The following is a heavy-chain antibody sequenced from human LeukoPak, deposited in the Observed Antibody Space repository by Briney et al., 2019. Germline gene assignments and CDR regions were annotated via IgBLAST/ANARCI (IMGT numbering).Heavy chain of an antibody. V-gene: IGHV3-74*01. Sequence: GGSLRLSCAASGFTFSDYWMHWVRQAPGKGLVWVSRIDGDGSTTNYVDSVKGRFTISRDNAKNTLYLQMNSLRADDTAVYYCASGLPGAAANDYWGQGTLVTVSS. CDR2: IDGDGSTT. J-gene: IGHJ4*02. D-gene: IGHD2-2*01. CDR3: ASGLPGAAANDY. CDR1: GFTFSDYW.